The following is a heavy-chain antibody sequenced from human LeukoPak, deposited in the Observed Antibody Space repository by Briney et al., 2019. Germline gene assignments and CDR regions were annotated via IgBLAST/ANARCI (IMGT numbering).Heavy chain of an antibody. CDR2: INHSGGT. CDR1: GGSFSGYY. CDR3: ARGPPGFDY. D-gene: IGHD3-10*01. J-gene: IGHJ4*02. Sequence: PSETLSLTCAVYGGSFSGYYWSWIRQPPGKGLEWIGEINHSGGTDYSPSLKSRATISVDTFKNQLSLKLSSVTAADTAVYYCARGPPGFDYWGQGTLVTVSS. V-gene: IGHV4-34*01.